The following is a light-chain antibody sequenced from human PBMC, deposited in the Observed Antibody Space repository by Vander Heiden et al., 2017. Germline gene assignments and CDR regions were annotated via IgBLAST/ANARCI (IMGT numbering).Light chain of an antibody. CDR1: SSGVGGYSY. V-gene: IGLV2-11*01. CDR2: DVT. CDR3: CSYAGSYTI. Sequence: QSALTHPRSVAGSPGQSVTISCTGTSSGVGGYSYVSWYPQNPGKVPKRVIYDVTQRPSGVPDRFSGSKSGNTASLTISGLQAEDEADYYCCSYAGSYTIFGGGTRLTVL. J-gene: IGLJ2*01.